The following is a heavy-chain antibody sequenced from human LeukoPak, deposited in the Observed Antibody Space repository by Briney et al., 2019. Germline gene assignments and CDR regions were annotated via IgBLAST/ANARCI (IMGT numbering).Heavy chain of an antibody. V-gene: IGHV4-61*02. CDR3: ARESGKGTGLDY. D-gene: IGHD1-1*01. CDR2: IYTSGST. CDR1: GGSISSGSYY. J-gene: IGHJ4*02. Sequence: PSQTLSLTCTVSGGSISSGSYYWSWIRQPAGKGLEWIGRIYTSGSTNYNPSLKSRVTISVDTSKNQFSLKLSSVTAADTAVYYCARESGKGTGLDYWGQGTLVTVSS.